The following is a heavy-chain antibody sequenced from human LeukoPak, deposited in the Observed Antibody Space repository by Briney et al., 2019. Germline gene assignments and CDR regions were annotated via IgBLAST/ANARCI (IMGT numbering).Heavy chain of an antibody. Sequence: KTSETLSLACTVSGGSISSYYWSWIRQPPGKGLEWIGYIYYSGGTNYNPSLKSRVTISVDTSKNQFSLKLSSVTAADTAVYYCARDLGLYYDSTPDAFDIWGQGTLVTVSS. V-gene: IGHV4-59*01. CDR1: GGSISSYY. CDR2: IYYSGGT. J-gene: IGHJ3*02. D-gene: IGHD3-22*01. CDR3: ARDLGLYYDSTPDAFDI.